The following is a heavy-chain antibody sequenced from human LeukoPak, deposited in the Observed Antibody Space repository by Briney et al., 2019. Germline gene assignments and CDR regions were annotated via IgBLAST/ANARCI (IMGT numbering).Heavy chain of an antibody. CDR1: GGSISSYY. J-gene: IGHJ4*02. Sequence: PSETLSLTCTVSGGSISSYYWSWIRQPPGKGLEWIGYIYTSGSTNYNPSLKRRVTISVDTSKNQFSLKLSSVTAADTAVYYFARHYYGSGSYYKYSFDYWGQGTLVTVSS. CDR3: ARHYYGSGSYYKYSFDY. CDR2: IYTSGST. D-gene: IGHD3-10*01. V-gene: IGHV4-4*09.